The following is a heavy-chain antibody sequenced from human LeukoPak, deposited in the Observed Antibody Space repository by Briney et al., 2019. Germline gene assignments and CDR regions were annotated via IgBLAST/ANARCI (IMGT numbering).Heavy chain of an antibody. D-gene: IGHD3-10*01. CDR2: ISHDRSNN. V-gene: IGHV3-30-3*01. Sequence: GGSLRLSCAASGFTFSNYAMHWARQAPGKGLEWVAFISHDRSNNCHADSVKGRFTISRDNSKNTLYLQMNSLTDEDTAVYYCARDLSGSYMSDYWGQGTLVSVSS. J-gene: IGHJ4*02. CDR1: GFTFSNYA. CDR3: ARDLSGSYMSDY.